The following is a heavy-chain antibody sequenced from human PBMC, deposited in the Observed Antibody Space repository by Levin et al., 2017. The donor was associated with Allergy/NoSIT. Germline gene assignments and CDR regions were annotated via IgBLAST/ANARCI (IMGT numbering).Heavy chain of an antibody. J-gene: IGHJ6*02. CDR1: GGSIRSSY. CDR3: AWGSRGAYYGMDV. D-gene: IGHD3-16*01. CDR2: TFYSGST. Sequence: SETLSLTCTVSGGSIRSSYWSWIRQPPGKGLEWIAYTFYSGSTTYNPSLKSRVTISLDTSKNQFSLKLNSVTAADTAVYYCAWGSRGAYYGMDVWGQGTTVTVSS. V-gene: IGHV4-59*01.